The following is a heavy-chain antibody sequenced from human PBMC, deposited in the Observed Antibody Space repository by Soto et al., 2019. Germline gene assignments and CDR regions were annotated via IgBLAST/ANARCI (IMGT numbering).Heavy chain of an antibody. CDR2: ISYDGSNK. Sequence: QVQLVESGGGVVQPGRSLRLSCAASGFTFSSYAMHWVRQAPGKGLEWVAVISYDGSNKYYADSVKGRFTISRDNSKNTLYLHMNSLRAEDTAVYYCARGSRAYCRGDCYSFLDYWGQGTLVTVSS. CDR3: ARGSRAYCRGDCYSFLDY. J-gene: IGHJ4*02. V-gene: IGHV3-30-3*01. CDR1: GFTFSSYA. D-gene: IGHD2-21*02.